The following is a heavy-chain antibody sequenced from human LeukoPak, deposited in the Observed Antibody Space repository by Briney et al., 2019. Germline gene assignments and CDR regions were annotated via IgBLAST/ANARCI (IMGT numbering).Heavy chain of an antibody. CDR2: IYYSGST. CDR3: ARGYGSGSYYFDY. V-gene: IGHV4-39*07. D-gene: IGHD3-10*01. CDR1: GGSISSSSYY. J-gene: IGHJ4*02. Sequence: SETLSLTCAVYGGSISSSSYYWGWIRQPPGKGLEWIGSIYYSGSTYYNPSLKSRVTISVDTSKNQFSLKLSSVTAADTAVYYCARGYGSGSYYFDYWGQGTLVTVSS.